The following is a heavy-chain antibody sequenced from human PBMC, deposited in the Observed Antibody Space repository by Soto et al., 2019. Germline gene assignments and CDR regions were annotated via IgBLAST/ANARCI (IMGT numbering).Heavy chain of an antibody. J-gene: IGHJ4*02. CDR2: IKTKAEGVAT. V-gene: IGHV3-15*01. D-gene: IGHD2-21*01. Sequence: MTWLRQAPGKGLEWVALIKTKAEGVATHYAAPVKGRFTVSRDDPRNTVYLQVNSLKTEDTAVYYCAADTPLFGQGEFEYWGQGTQVTVSS. CDR3: AADTPLFGQGEFEY.